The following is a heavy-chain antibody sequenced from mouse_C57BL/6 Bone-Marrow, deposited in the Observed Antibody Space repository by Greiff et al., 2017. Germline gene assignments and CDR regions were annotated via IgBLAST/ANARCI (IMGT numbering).Heavy chain of an antibody. CDR1: GFTFSDYY. CDR2: ISNGGGST. D-gene: IGHD1-1*01. Sequence: EVKLQESGGGLVQPGGSLKLSCAASGFTFSDYYMYWVRQTPEKRLEWVAYISNGGGSTYYPDTVKGRFTISRDKAKNTLYLQMSRLKSEDTAMYDWARHLLKGAMDYWGQGTSVTVSS. V-gene: IGHV5-12*01. CDR3: ARHLLKGAMDY. J-gene: IGHJ4*01.